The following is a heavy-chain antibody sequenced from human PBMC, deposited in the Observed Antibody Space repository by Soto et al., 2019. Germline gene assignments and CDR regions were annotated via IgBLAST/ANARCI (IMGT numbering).Heavy chain of an antibody. J-gene: IGHJ4*02. D-gene: IGHD3-10*01. V-gene: IGHV3-30-3*01. CDR3: ARDHGSGNYFDY. Sequence: PGGALRLNCADSGVTFSIYAMHWVRQAPGKGLEWVAVISYDGSNKYYADSVKGRFTISRDNPKNTLYLQMNSLRAEDTAVYYCARDHGSGNYFDYWGQGTLVTVSS. CDR1: GVTFSIYA. CDR2: ISYDGSNK.